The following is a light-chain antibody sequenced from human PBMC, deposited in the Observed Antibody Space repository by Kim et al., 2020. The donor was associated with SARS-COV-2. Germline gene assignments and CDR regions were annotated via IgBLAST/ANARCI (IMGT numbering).Light chain of an antibody. Sequence: AWGQTDTTTCQGDSLRSYYASWYQQNPGQAPVLVIYGKNNRPSGIPDRFSGSSSGNTASLTITGAQAEDEADYYCYSRDSSGNQVVFGGGTQLTVL. CDR1: SLRSYY. V-gene: IGLV3-19*01. J-gene: IGLJ2*01. CDR3: YSRDSSGNQVV. CDR2: GKN.